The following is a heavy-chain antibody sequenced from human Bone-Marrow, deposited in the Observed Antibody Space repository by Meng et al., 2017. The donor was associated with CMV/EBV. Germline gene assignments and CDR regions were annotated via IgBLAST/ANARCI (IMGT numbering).Heavy chain of an antibody. Sequence: YAGAISGYEWTRSRQTAGKGLEGMGEINHRGRTNNNPAHKSRVTIAVDTSKNQFSLKLSSVTAADTAVDYGARGVRGSSSRVNWFDPWGQGTLVTVSS. CDR2: INHRGRT. V-gene: IGHV4-34*01. J-gene: IGHJ5*02. CDR1: AGAISGYE. CDR3: ARGVRGSSSRVNWFDP. D-gene: IGHD6-6*01.